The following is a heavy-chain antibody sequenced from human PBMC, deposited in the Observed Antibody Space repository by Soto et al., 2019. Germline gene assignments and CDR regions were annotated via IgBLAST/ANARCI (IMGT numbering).Heavy chain of an antibody. J-gene: IGHJ3*02. CDR1: GGYSCSYY. CDR2: IYYSGST. CDR3: ARDRVRQLVDGFDI. D-gene: IGHD6-6*01. Sequence: PSQTLCLTCTVAGGYSCSYYWSWIRQPPGKGLEWIGYIYYSGSTNYNPSLKSRVTISVDTSKNQFSLKLSSVTAADTAVYYCARDRVRQLVDGFDIWGQGTMVTVSS. V-gene: IGHV4-59*01.